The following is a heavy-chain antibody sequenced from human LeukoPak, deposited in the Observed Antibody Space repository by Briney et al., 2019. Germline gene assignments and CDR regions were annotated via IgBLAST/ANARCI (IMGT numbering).Heavy chain of an antibody. D-gene: IGHD1-26*01. Sequence: QPGGSLRLSCAASGFTFSSYGMHWVRQAPGKGLEWVAFIRYDGSNKYYADSVKGRFTISRDNSKNTLYLQMNSLRAEDTAVYFCAKEWYSGSPGDYWGQGTLVTVSS. CDR3: AKEWYSGSPGDY. CDR1: GFTFSSYG. V-gene: IGHV3-30*02. CDR2: IRYDGSNK. J-gene: IGHJ4*02.